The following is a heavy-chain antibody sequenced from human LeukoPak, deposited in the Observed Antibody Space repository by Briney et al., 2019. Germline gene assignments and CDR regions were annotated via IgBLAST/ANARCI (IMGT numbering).Heavy chain of an antibody. CDR1: GYTFTSYD. V-gene: IGHV1-8*01. CDR3: ARTWPYSSSWYSTYYYGMDV. D-gene: IGHD6-13*01. CDR2: MNPNSGNT. J-gene: IGHJ6*02. Sequence: ASVKVSCKASGYTFTSYDINWVRQATGQGLEWMGWMNPNSGNTGYAQKFQGRVTMTRNTSISTAHMELSSLRSEDTAVYYCARTWPYSSSWYSTYYYGMDVWGQGTTVTVSS.